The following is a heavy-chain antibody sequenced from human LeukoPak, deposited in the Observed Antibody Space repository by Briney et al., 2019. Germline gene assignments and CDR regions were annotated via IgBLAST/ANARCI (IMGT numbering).Heavy chain of an antibody. CDR1: GFTFSSYG. CDR3: AKERIGQWLVYFDY. J-gene: IGHJ4*02. CDR2: ISYDGSNK. Sequence: GGSLRLSCAASGFTFSSYGVHWVRQAPGKGLEWVAVISYDGSNKYYADSVKGRFTISRDNSKNTLYLQMNSLRAEDTAVYYCAKERIGQWLVYFDYWGQGTLVTVSS. D-gene: IGHD6-19*01. V-gene: IGHV3-30*18.